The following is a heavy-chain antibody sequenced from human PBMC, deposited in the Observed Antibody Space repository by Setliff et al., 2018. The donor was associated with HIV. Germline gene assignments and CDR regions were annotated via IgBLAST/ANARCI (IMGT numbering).Heavy chain of an antibody. Sequence: GASVKVSCKTSGGFLSNNGISWVRQAPGQGLEWMGGIIPIFGTTHYAQKFQGRVTVTADEPTSTAYMQLSSLRSDDTAVYYCARGRNYDSSGYGDYYYYMDVWGKGTTVTVSS. V-gene: IGHV1-69*13. CDR1: GGFLSNNG. CDR3: ARGRNYDSSGYGDYYYYMDV. CDR2: IIPIFGTT. D-gene: IGHD3-22*01. J-gene: IGHJ6*03.